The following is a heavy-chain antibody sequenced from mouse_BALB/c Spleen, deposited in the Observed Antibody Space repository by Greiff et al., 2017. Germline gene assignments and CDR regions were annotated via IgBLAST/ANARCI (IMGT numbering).Heavy chain of an antibody. D-gene: IGHD2-4*01. CDR2: ISDGGSYT. Sequence: VQLKQSGGGLVKPGGSLKLSCAASGFTFSDYYMYWVRQTPEKRLEWVATISDGGSYTYYPDSVKGRFTISRDNAKNNLYLQMSSLKSEDTAMYYCASYDYDEGFFDYWGQGTTLTVSS. CDR1: GFTFSDYY. V-gene: IGHV5-4*02. J-gene: IGHJ2*01. CDR3: ASYDYDEGFFDY.